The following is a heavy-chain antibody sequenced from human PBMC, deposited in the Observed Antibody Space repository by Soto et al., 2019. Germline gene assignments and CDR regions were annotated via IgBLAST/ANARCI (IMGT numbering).Heavy chain of an antibody. J-gene: IGHJ4*02. CDR2: ISYDGSNK. Sequence: PGGSLRLSCAASGFTFSSYGMHWVRQAPGKGLEWVAVISYDGSNKYYADSVKGRFTISRDNSKNTLYLQMNSLRAEDTAVYYCAKSRYCSGGSCHSNFDYWGQGALVTVSS. CDR3: AKSRYCSGGSCHSNFDY. D-gene: IGHD2-15*01. CDR1: GFTFSSYG. V-gene: IGHV3-30*18.